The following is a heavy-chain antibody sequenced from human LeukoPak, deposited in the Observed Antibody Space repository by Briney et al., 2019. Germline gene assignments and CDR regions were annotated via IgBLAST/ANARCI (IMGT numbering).Heavy chain of an antibody. J-gene: IGHJ6*02. CDR3: AGDKLPYYDFWSGPAGGMEV. CDR1: GFTFSSYA. D-gene: IGHD3-3*01. CDR2: ISSSGSTI. V-gene: IGHV3-48*04. Sequence: GGSLRLSCAASGFTFSSYAMSWVRQAPGKGLEWVSYISSSGSTICYADSVKGRFTISRDNAKNSLYLQMNSLRAEDTAVYYCAGDKLPYYDFWSGPAGGMEVWGQGTTVTVSS.